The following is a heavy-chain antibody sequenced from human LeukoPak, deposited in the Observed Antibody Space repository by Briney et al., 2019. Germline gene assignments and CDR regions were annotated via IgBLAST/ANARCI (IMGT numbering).Heavy chain of an antibody. D-gene: IGHD1-14*01. CDR1: GFNVSSNY. CDR2: IYTGGTT. J-gene: IGHJ4*02. Sequence: GGSLRLSCAASGFNVSSNYMSWVRQPPGKGLEWVSIIYTGGTTYLADSVKGRFTVSRDNSKNTLYLQMNSLRAEDTAVYYCARATGALRPWDFWGQGTLVTVSS. V-gene: IGHV3-66*01. CDR3: ARATGALRPWDF.